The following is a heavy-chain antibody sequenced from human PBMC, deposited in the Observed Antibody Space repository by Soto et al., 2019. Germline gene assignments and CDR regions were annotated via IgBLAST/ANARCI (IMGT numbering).Heavy chain of an antibody. CDR1: GFTFRSFT. J-gene: IGHJ5*02. D-gene: IGHD6-13*01. V-gene: IGHV3-21*02. Sequence: EVQLVESGGGLVKPGGSLRLSCAASGFTFRSFTMNWVRQAPGKGLEWVSTISSNSAYIYYTDALRGRFTISRDNAKNSPHLQMHSLSAADTAAYYCPRDESRVSSARGWFDPWGPGTVVTVPS. CDR2: ISSNSAYI. CDR3: PRDESRVSSARGWFDP.